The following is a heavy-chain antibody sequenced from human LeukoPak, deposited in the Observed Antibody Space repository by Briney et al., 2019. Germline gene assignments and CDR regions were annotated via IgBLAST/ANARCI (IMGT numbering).Heavy chain of an antibody. D-gene: IGHD1-1*01. CDR2: ISSNGGST. Sequence: PGGSLRLSCAASGFTFSSYSMNWVRQAPGKGLEYVSAISSNGGSTYYANSVKGRFTISRDNSKNTLYLQMGSLRAEDMAVYYCARGLSLERRPAGNRRGSWFDPWGQGTLVTVSS. V-gene: IGHV3-64*01. CDR1: GFTFSSYS. CDR3: ARGLSLERRPAGNRRGSWFDP. J-gene: IGHJ5*02.